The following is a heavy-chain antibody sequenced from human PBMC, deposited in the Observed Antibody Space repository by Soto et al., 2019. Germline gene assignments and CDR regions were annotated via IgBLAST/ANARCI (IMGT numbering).Heavy chain of an antibody. CDR1: GGAFNSYA. D-gene: IGHD6-6*01. Sequence: ASVKVSCKASGGAFNSYAISWVRQAPGQGLEWMGGIIPVLDSADYSQEFQGRVTFTADISTGTAYMELSSLRSDDSAVYFCARDRPTYNSSSRRYFDSWGQGTLVTVSS. CDR3: ARDRPTYNSSSRRYFDS. V-gene: IGHV1-69*06. J-gene: IGHJ4*02. CDR2: IIPVLDSA.